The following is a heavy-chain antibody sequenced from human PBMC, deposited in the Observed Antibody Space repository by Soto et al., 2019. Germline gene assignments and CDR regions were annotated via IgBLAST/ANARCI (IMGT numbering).Heavy chain of an antibody. V-gene: IGHV4-30-4*01. J-gene: IGHJ4*02. CDR1: GGSVNSGDYY. CDR3: ARTNYDYVWGSYRFDY. Sequence: QVQLQESGPGLVKPSQTLSLTCTVSGGSVNSGDYYWSWIHQPPGKGLDWIGYISYSGTTYYKPSLRSRITISLHTSKNQFSLRLASVTAADTAVYYCARTNYDYVWGSYRFDYRGQGTLVTVSS. CDR2: ISYSGTT. D-gene: IGHD3-16*02.